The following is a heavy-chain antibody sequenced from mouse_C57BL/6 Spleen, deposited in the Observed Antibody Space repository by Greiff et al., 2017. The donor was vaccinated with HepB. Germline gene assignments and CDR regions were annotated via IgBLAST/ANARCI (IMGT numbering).Heavy chain of an antibody. D-gene: IGHD1-1*01. CDR1: GFTFSSYA. Sequence: EVQRVESGEGLVKPGGSLKLSCAASGFTFSSYAMSWVRQTPEKRLEWVAYISSGGDYIYYADTVKGRFTISRDNARNTLYLQMSSLKSEDTAMYYCTRAHYGSSSAWFAYWGQGTLVTVSA. J-gene: IGHJ3*01. CDR3: TRAHYGSSSAWFAY. CDR2: ISSGGDYI. V-gene: IGHV5-9-1*02.